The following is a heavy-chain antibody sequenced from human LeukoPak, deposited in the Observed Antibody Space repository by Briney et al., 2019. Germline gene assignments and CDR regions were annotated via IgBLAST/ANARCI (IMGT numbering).Heavy chain of an antibody. CDR2: IYYSGST. CDR1: GGSVSSGTYY. CDR3: ARSRGPNILTGYYMPYYFDY. V-gene: IGHV4-61*01. Sequence: SETLSLTCTVSGGSVSSGTYYWSWIRQPPGKGLEWIGYIYYSGSTNYNPSLKSRVTISVDTSKNQFSLKLTSVTAADTAVYYCARSRGPNILTGYYMPYYFDYWGQGTLVTVSS. J-gene: IGHJ4*02. D-gene: IGHD3-9*01.